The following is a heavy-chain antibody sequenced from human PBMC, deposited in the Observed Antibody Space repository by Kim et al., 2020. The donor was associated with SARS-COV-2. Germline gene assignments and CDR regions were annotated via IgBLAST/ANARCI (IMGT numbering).Heavy chain of an antibody. J-gene: IGHJ3*02. V-gene: IGHV4-31*03. CDR3: ARDLRYCSGGSCDQLGAFDI. Sequence: SETLSLTCTVSGGSISSGGYYWSWIRQHPGKGLEWIGYIYYSGSTYYNPSLKSRVTISVDTSKNQFSLKLSSVTAADTAVYYCARDLRYCSGGSCDQLGAFDIWGQGTMVTVSS. CDR1: GGSISSGGYY. CDR2: IYYSGST. D-gene: IGHD2-15*01.